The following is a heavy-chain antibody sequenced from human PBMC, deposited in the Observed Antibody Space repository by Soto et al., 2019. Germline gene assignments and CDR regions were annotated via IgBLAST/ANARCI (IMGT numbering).Heavy chain of an antibody. CDR1: GGTFLTYS. Sequence: QVQLVQSGAQMKKPGSSVKVPCKASGGTFLTYSFSWVRQAPGQGLEWMGRIIPILGRPIYAQKFQGRVTITADKSTATAYMELASLRSDDTAVYYCAISAYPYIDIETETFYYGLDVWGQGTTVTVSS. D-gene: IGHD3-9*01. CDR2: IIPILGRP. V-gene: IGHV1-69*02. J-gene: IGHJ6*02. CDR3: AISAYPYIDIETETFYYGLDV.